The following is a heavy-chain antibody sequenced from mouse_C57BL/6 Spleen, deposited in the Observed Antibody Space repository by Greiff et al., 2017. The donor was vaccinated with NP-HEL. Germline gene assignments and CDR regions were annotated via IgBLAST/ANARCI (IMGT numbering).Heavy chain of an antibody. CDR2: IYPGSGNT. CDR3: ARGSSGAWFAY. J-gene: IGHJ3*01. Sequence: QVQLQQSGAELVRPGASVKLSCKASGYTFTDYYINWVKQRPGQGLEWIARIYPGSGNTYYNEKFKGKATLTAEKSSSTAYMQLSSLTSEDAAVYFCARGSSGAWFAYWGQGTLVTVSA. D-gene: IGHD1-1*01. CDR1: GYTFTDYY. V-gene: IGHV1-76*01.